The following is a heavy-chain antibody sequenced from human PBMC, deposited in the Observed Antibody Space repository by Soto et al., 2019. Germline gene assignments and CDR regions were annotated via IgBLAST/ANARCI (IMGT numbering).Heavy chain of an antibody. CDR3: ARGTAAAGLDWYFDL. D-gene: IGHD6-13*01. J-gene: IGHJ2*01. CDR1: GFTFSSYG. CDR2: IWYDGSNK. Sequence: QVQLVESGGGVVQPGRSLRLSCAASGFTFSSYGMHWVRQAPGKGLEWVAVIWYDGSNKYYADSVKGRFTISRDNSKNTLYLQMNSLRAEDTAVYYCARGTAAAGLDWYFDLWGRGTLVTVSS. V-gene: IGHV3-33*01.